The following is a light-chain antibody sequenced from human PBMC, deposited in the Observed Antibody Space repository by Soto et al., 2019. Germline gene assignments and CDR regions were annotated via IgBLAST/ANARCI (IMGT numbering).Light chain of an antibody. CDR3: QQYGYSPRT. CDR1: QTVTSY. V-gene: IGKV3-20*01. Sequence: EIVLTQSPGTLSLSPGDIATLSCRASQTVTSYFAWYQQKPGQAPRLLIHGASTRATGIPDRFSGSGSGTDFTLTISGLEPEDFAVYYYQQYGYSPRTFGQGTKVEIK. CDR2: GAS. J-gene: IGKJ1*01.